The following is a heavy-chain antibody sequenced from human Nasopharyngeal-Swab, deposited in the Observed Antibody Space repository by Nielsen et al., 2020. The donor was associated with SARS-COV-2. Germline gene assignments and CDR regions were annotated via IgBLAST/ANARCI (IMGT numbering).Heavy chain of an antibody. Sequence: SETLSLTCALYGGSFSGYSWSWIRQLPGKGLEWIGEINHSGSTNSNPSLKSRVSMSLDTSKNQFSLKVTSVTAADTAVYYCARRWRWVQSSRGQKDMDVWGQGTTVTVSS. CDR2: INHSGST. CDR3: ARRWRWVQSSRGQKDMDV. D-gene: IGHD5-24*01. V-gene: IGHV4-34*01. J-gene: IGHJ6*02. CDR1: GGSFSGYS.